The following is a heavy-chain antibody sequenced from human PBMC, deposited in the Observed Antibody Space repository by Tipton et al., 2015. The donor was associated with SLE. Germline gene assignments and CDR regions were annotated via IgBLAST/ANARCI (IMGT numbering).Heavy chain of an antibody. CDR2: IYYSGHT. Sequence: TLSLTCTVSGGSISNYYWSWIRQSPGKGLEWIGYIYYSGHTDYNPSLKSRVTLSVDTSKSQFSFSLRLSSVTAADTGVYYSAGDSSGSYYDRGGYYQLANRHFDLWGRGILVSVSS. D-gene: IGHD3-22*01. V-gene: IGHV4-59*12. CDR1: GGSISNYY. CDR3: AGDSSGSYYDRGGYYQLANRHFDL. J-gene: IGHJ4*02.